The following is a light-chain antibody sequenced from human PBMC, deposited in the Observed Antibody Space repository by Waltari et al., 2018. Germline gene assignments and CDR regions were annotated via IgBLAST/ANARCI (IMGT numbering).Light chain of an antibody. Sequence: IQLTQSPSSLSASVGDRVTITCRAGQDISKSLAWYQQKPGKAPKLLIDAASSFQGGVPSRFSGSGSGTDFALTISSLQPEDSATYYCQQLETYPITFGQGTRLEIK. CDR2: AAS. CDR1: QDISKS. V-gene: IGKV1-9*01. CDR3: QQLETYPIT. J-gene: IGKJ5*01.